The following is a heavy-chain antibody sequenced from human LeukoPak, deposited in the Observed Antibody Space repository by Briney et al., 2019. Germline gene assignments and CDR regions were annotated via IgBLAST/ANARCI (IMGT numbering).Heavy chain of an antibody. CDR3: ARGPNSNWSGLDF. J-gene: IGHJ4*02. Sequence: SGGSLRLSCTASGFSFSGHWMHWACQLPGKGLVWVSRISPTGSTTSYADSVKGRFTVSRDNAKNTLYLQVNNPRAEDTAVYYCARGPNSNWSGLDFWGQGTLLTVSS. CDR1: GFSFSGHW. CDR2: ISPTGSTT. V-gene: IGHV3-74*01. D-gene: IGHD6-6*01.